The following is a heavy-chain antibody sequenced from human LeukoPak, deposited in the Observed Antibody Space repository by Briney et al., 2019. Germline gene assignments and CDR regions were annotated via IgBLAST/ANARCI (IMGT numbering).Heavy chain of an antibody. CDR2: INAGNGNT. CDR3: ARDSSIMITFGGVIVENWFDP. D-gene: IGHD3-16*02. CDR1: GYTFTSYA. V-gene: IGHV1-3*01. J-gene: IGHJ5*02. Sequence: GASVKVSCKASGYTFTSYAMHWVRQAPGQRLEWIGWINAGNGNTKYSQKFQGRVTITRDTSASTAYMELSSLRSEDTAVYYCARDSSIMITFGGVIVENWFDPWGQGTLVTVSS.